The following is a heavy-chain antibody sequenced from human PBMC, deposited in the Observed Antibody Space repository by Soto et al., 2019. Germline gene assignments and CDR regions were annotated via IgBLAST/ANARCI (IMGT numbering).Heavy chain of an antibody. Sequence: EVQLVESGGGLVQPGGSLRLSCAASGFSFSSYWIHWVRQAPGKGLVWVSRIKTDGSSADYADSVKGRFTISRDNAKNTLYLQVNNLRGEDTAVYFCAKREGNTYGLFHWGQGTLVAVSS. J-gene: IGHJ4*02. V-gene: IGHV3-74*01. CDR3: AKREGNTYGLFH. D-gene: IGHD5-18*01. CDR1: GFSFSSYW. CDR2: IKTDGSSA.